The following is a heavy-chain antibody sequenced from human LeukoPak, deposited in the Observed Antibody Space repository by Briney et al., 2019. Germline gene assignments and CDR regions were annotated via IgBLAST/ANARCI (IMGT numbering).Heavy chain of an antibody. J-gene: IGHJ5*02. CDR2: ISAYNGNT. Sequence: ASATVSCKASGYTFTSYGISWVRQAPGQGLEWMGWISAYNGNTNYAQKLQGRVTMTTDTSTSTAYMELRSLRSDDTAVYYCAREAGYCSSASCHYNWFDPWGQGTLVIVSS. V-gene: IGHV1-18*01. D-gene: IGHD2-2*01. CDR3: AREAGYCSSASCHYNWFDP. CDR1: GYTFTSYG.